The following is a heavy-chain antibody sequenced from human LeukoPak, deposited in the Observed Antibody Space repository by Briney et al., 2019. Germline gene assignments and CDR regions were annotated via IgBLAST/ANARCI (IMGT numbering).Heavy chain of an antibody. CDR1: GFTFSSYS. Sequence: GGSLRLSCAASGFTFSSYSMNWVRQAPGKGLEWVSSISSSSSYIYYADSVKGRFTIPRDNAKNSLYLQMNSLRAEDTAVYYCARAEYSSGWYYFDYWGQGTLVTVSS. CDR3: ARAEYSSGWYYFDY. D-gene: IGHD6-19*01. J-gene: IGHJ4*02. V-gene: IGHV3-21*01. CDR2: ISSSSSYI.